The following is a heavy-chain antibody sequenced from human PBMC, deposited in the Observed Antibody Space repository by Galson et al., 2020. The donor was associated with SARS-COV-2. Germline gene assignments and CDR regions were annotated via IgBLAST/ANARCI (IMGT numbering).Heavy chain of an antibody. J-gene: IGHJ4*02. V-gene: IGHV4-59*08. CDR1: GGSINSYY. CDR3: ARQRDGYNWGFDY. CDR2: IYYSGNT. D-gene: IGHD5-12*01. Sequence: SETLSLTCTVSGGSINSYYWSWIRQPPGKGLEWIGYIYYSGNTNYNPSLKSRVTISVDTSKNQFSLKLSSVTAADTAVYYCARQRDGYNWGFDYWGQGTLVTVSS.